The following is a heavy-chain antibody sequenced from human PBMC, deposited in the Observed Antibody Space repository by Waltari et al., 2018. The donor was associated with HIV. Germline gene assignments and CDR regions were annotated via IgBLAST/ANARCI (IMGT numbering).Heavy chain of an antibody. D-gene: IGHD3-22*01. V-gene: IGHV3-30*04. CDR2: ESHGGRNK. Sequence: QVQLVESGGGVVQPGGSLRLSCVASGFTFSPFAFQWVRQAPGKGLEWVALESHGGRNKVYADSVKGRFTISRDNSKNTLYLQMNSLRAEDTAVYYCARDGHFYDSRPLDHWGQGTLVTVSS. CDR3: ARDGHFYDSRPLDH. CDR1: GFTFSPFA. J-gene: IGHJ4*02.